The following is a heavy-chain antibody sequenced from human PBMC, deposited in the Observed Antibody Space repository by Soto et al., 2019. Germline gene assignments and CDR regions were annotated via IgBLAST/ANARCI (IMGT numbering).Heavy chain of an antibody. CDR3: ARVLPAAPDVFDI. J-gene: IGHJ3*02. D-gene: IGHD2-2*01. Sequence: ASVKVSCKASGYTFTSYDINWVRQATGQGLEWMGWMNPNSGNTGYAQKFQGRVTMTRNTSISTAYMELSSLRSEDTAVYYCARVLPAAPDVFDIWGQGTMVTVSS. CDR1: GYTFTSYD. V-gene: IGHV1-8*01. CDR2: MNPNSGNT.